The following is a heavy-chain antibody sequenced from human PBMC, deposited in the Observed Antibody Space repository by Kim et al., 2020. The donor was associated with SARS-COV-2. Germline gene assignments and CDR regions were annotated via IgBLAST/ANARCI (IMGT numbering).Heavy chain of an antibody. CDR3: AEVTTSYYYGMDV. Sequence: YADSVKGRFTISRDNSKNTLYLQMNSLRAEDTAVYYCAEVTTSYYYGMDVWGQGTTVTVSS. D-gene: IGHD4-17*01. V-gene: IGHV3-23*01. J-gene: IGHJ6*02.